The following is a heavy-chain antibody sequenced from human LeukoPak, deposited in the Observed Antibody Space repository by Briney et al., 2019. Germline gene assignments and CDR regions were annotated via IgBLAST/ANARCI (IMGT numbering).Heavy chain of an antibody. D-gene: IGHD3-10*02. J-gene: IGHJ6*03. CDR1: GGSFSGYY. Sequence: SQTLSLTCAVYGGSFSGYYWSWIRQPPGKGLEWLGEINHSGSTNYNPSLKSRVTISVDTSKNQFSLKLSSVTAADTAVYYCARGLMRAVRGGNYMDVWGKGTTVTVSS. CDR2: INHSGST. V-gene: IGHV4-34*01. CDR3: ARGLMRAVRGGNYMDV.